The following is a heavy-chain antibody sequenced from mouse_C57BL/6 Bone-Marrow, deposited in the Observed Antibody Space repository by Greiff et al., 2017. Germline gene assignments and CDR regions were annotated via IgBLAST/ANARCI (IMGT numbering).Heavy chain of an antibody. J-gene: IGHJ3*01. D-gene: IGHD2-3*01. CDR1: GYTFTNYW. Sequence: VQLQQSGAELVRPGTSLKMSCKASGYTFTNYWIGWAKQSPGHGPEWICDIYHGGGYTNYKEKCKGKATLTEDKSSSTAYLQFSSLTSEDSAVYYWARWGGYYEIFAYWGQGTMVTVAA. CDR2: IYHGGGYT. CDR3: ARWGGYYEIFAY. V-gene: IGHV1-63*01.